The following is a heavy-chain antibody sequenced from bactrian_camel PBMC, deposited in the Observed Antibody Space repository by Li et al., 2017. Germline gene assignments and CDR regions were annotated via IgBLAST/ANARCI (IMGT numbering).Heavy chain of an antibody. CDR3: CRGEYHTL. CDR2: MHWSGGTT. Sequence: VQLVESGGGLVQAGGSLRLSCAASGFTFSNYDMSRVRQAPGKEREAVSTMHWSGGTTHYANSVKGRFTISKDNAKNTLYLQMNSLKSEDTALYYCCRGEYHTLWGQGTQVTVS. J-gene: IGHJ4*01. CDR1: GFTFSNYD. V-gene: IGHV3S40*01.